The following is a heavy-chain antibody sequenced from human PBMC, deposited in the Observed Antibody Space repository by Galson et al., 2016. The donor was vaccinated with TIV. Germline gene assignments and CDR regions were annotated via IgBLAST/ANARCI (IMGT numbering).Heavy chain of an antibody. CDR1: GYFLSKIS. D-gene: IGHD3-3*01. V-gene: IGHV1-24*01. Sequence: SVKVSCKVSGYFLSKISMHWVRQVPGKGLEWMGGFDPAEGETIYAQRFRGRVSMTEDISTDTAHMELSSLRSDDTAIYYCARDVYSGITIFGLGGWFFHGMDVWGQGTAVTVS. CDR3: ARDVYSGITIFGLGGWFFHGMDV. J-gene: IGHJ6*02. CDR2: FDPAEGET.